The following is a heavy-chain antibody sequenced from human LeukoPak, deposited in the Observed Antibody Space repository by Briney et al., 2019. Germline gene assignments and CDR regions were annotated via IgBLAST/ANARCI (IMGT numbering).Heavy chain of an antibody. CDR1: GGSFSGYY. V-gene: IGHV4-34*01. CDR3: ARRSVIFGVVIFYYYGMDV. CDR2: INHSGST. J-gene: IGHJ6*02. D-gene: IGHD3-3*02. Sequence: NPSETLSLTCAVYGGSFSGYYWSWIRQPPGKGLEWIGEINHSGSTNYNPSLKSRVTISVDTSKNQFSLKLSSVTAADTAVYYCARRSVIFGVVIFYYYGMDVWGQGTTVTVSS.